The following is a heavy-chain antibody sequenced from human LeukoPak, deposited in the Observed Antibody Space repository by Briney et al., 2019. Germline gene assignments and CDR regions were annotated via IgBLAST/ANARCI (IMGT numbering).Heavy chain of an antibody. CDR1: GYSFFNYH. J-gene: IGHJ4*02. V-gene: IGHV1-46*01. D-gene: IGHD3-3*01. CDR3: VRGIFDFDY. Sequence: ASVTVSCKSSGYSFFNYHMHWVRRAPGQGLEWMGIINLNVGSTSYAQRFAGRLTMTRDTSTNTIYMELRSLTSEDTAVYYCVRGIFDFDYWGQGTLVTASS. CDR2: INLNVGST.